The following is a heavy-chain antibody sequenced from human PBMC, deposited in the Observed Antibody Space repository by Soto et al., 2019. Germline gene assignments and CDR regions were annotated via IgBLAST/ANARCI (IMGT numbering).Heavy chain of an antibody. V-gene: IGHV4-34*01. CDR2: INHSGST. D-gene: IGHD2-15*01. CDR3: ATRGRRYYGMDV. Sequence: SETLSLTCAVYGESFSGYYWSWIRQPPGKGLEWIGEINHSGSTNYNPSLNSRVTISVDTSKNQFSLKLSSVTAADTAVYYCATRGRRYYGMDVWGQGTTVTVSS. J-gene: IGHJ6*02. CDR1: GESFSGYY.